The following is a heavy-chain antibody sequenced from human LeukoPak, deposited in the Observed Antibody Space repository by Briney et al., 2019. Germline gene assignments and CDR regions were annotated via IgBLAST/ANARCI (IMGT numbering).Heavy chain of an antibody. CDR3: ARVKLLYDYYYYGMDV. CDR2: INHSGST. Sequence: PSETLSLTCAVYGGSFSGYYWSWTRQPPGKGLEWIGEINHSGSTNYNPSLKSRVTISVDTSKNQFSLKLSSVTAADTAVYYCARVKLLYDYYYYGMDVWGQGTTVTVSS. D-gene: IGHD2-2*02. J-gene: IGHJ6*02. V-gene: IGHV4-34*01. CDR1: GGSFSGYY.